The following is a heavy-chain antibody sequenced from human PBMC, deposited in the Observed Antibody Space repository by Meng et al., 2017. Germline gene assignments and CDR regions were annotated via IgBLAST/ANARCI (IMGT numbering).Heavy chain of an antibody. V-gene: IGHV4-39*07. CDR2: IYYSGST. D-gene: IGHD3-10*01. J-gene: IGHJ6*02. CDR3: ARDRVVRGLSYYYYGMDV. CDR1: GGSISSSSYY. Sequence: ESLKISCTVSGGSISSSSYYWGWIRQPPGKGLEWIGSIYYSGSTYYNPSLKSRVTISVDTSKNQFSLKLSSVTAADTAVYYCARDRVVRGLSYYYYGMDVWGQGTTVTVSS.